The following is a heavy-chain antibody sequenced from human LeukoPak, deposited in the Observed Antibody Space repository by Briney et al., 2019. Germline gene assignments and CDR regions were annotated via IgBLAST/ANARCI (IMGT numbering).Heavy chain of an antibody. Sequence: PSETLSLTCAVYGGSFSGYYWSWIRQPPGKGLEWIGEINHSGSTNYNPSLKSRVTISVDTFKNQFSLKLSSVTAADTAVYYCARGGYCTNGVCSTVDWYFDLWGRGTLVTVSS. CDR2: INHSGST. J-gene: IGHJ2*01. CDR1: GGSFSGYY. D-gene: IGHD2-8*01. V-gene: IGHV4-34*01. CDR3: ARGGYCTNGVCSTVDWYFDL.